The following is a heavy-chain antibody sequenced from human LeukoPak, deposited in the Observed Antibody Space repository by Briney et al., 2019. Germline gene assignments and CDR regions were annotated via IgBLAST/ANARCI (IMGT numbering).Heavy chain of an antibody. Sequence: SETLSLTCIVSGGSISSSSYYWGWIRQPPGKGLEWIGSIYYSGSTYYNPSLKSRVTISVDTSKNQFSLKLGSVTAADTAVYYCARLTLRYFDWLLSTGFDYWGQGTLVTVSS. CDR3: ARLTLRYFDWLLSTGFDY. J-gene: IGHJ4*02. V-gene: IGHV4-39*01. D-gene: IGHD3-9*01. CDR2: IYYSGST. CDR1: GGSISSSSYY.